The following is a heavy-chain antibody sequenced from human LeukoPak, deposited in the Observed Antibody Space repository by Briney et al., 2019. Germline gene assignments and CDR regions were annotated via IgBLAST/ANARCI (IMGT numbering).Heavy chain of an antibody. CDR1: RSTLSSNY. Sequence: GGSLRLSCAASRSTLSSNYMSWVCQAPGKGLEWVSVIYSEGNTYYPDSVKGRFTISRDNSKNTLYLQMNSLRAEDTAVYYCASLQVDPCSSTSCYTDVWGQGTMVTVSS. CDR3: ASLQVDPCSSTSCYTDV. V-gene: IGHV3-53*01. J-gene: IGHJ6*02. CDR2: IYSEGNT. D-gene: IGHD2-2*02.